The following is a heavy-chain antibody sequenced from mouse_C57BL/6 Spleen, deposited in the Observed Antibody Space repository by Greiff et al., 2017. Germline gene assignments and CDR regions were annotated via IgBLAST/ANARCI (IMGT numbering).Heavy chain of an antibody. J-gene: IGHJ2*01. CDR1: GYTFTSYW. Sequence: LQQPGAELVKPGASVKMSCKASGYTFTSYWITWVKQRPGQGLEWIGDIYPGSGSTNYNEKFKSKATLTVDTSSSTAYMQLSSLTSEDSAVYYCARYYYGSTFFDYWGQGTTLTVSS. V-gene: IGHV1-55*01. D-gene: IGHD1-1*01. CDR3: ARYYYGSTFFDY. CDR2: IYPGSGST.